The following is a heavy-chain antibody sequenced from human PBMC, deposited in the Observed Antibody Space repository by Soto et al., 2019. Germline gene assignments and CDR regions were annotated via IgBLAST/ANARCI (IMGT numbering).Heavy chain of an antibody. Sequence: ASVKVSCKASGGTFSSYTISWVRQAPGQGLEWMGRIIPILGIANYAQKIQGRVTITADKSTSTAYMELSSLRSEDTAVYYCARDGWGQYCSSTSCYAGGTHYYYYYMDVWGKGTTVTVSS. V-gene: IGHV1-69*04. CDR1: GGTFSSYT. D-gene: IGHD2-2*01. J-gene: IGHJ6*03. CDR2: IIPILGIA. CDR3: ARDGWGQYCSSTSCYAGGTHYYYYYMDV.